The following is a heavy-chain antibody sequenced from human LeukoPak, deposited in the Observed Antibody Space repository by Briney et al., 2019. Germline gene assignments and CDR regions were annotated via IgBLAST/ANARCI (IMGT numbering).Heavy chain of an antibody. V-gene: IGHV1-3*01. CDR2: INAGNGNI. D-gene: IGHD3-22*01. J-gene: IGHJ1*01. Sequence: GASVKVSCKASGYTFTSYAMHWVRQAPGQRLEWMGWINAGNGNIKYSQKFQGRVTITADESTSTAYMELSSLRSEDTAVYYCARDDSSGYYNPAYFQHWGQGTLVTVSS. CDR1: GYTFTSYA. CDR3: ARDDSSGYYNPAYFQH.